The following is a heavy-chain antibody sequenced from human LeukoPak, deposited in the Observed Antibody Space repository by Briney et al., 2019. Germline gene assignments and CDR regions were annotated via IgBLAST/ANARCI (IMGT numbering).Heavy chain of an antibody. V-gene: IGHV3-30*18. D-gene: IGHD3-10*01. CDR3: AKDSSGSYTFYDY. Sequence: GRSLRLSCAASGFTFSDYGMHWVHQAPGKGLEWVAVISYDGSNKYYADSVKGRFTISRDNSKNTLYLQMNSLRAEDTAVYYCAKDSSGSYTFYDYWGQGTLVTVSS. CDR1: GFTFSDYG. CDR2: ISYDGSNK. J-gene: IGHJ4*02.